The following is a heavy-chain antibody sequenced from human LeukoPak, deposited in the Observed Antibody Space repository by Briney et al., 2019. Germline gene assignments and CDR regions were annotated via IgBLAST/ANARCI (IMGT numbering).Heavy chain of an antibody. CDR3: ARDSGNSDYYDSSGYSAY. D-gene: IGHD3-22*01. CDR1: GYTFNKFG. J-gene: IGHJ4*02. V-gene: IGHV1-46*02. Sequence: ASVKVSCKTSGYTFNKFGVGWVRQAPGQGLEWMGIINPSGGSTSYAQKFQGRVTMTRDTSTSTVYMELSSLRSEDTAVYYCARDSGNSDYYDSSGYSAYWGQGTLVTVSS. CDR2: INPSGGST.